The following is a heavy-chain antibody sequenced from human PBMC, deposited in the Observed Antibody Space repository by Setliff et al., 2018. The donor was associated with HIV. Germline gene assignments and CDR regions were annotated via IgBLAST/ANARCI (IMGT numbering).Heavy chain of an antibody. V-gene: IGHV1-8*02. Sequence: ASVKVSCKASGYTFTSFGITWVRQATGQGPEWMGWMNPYSGNTGYAQKFQGRVPMTRNTSISTAYMELSNLGSEDTAVYFCARRYSGTSGGAFDPWGPGTLVTVSS. CDR1: GYTFTSFG. J-gene: IGHJ5*02. CDR2: MNPYSGNT. CDR3: ARRYSGTSGGAFDP. D-gene: IGHD1-26*01.